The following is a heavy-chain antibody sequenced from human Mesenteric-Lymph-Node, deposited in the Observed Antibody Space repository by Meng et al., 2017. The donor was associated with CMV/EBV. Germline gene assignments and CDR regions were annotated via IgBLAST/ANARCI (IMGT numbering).Heavy chain of an antibody. CDR1: GFTFSSYE. Sequence: GESLKISCAASGFTFSSYEMNWVRQAPGKGLEWVSSISSSSSYIYYADSVKGRFTISRDNAKNSLYLQMNSLRAEDTAVYYCARDASYRKGGSGSAFDYWGQGTLVTVSS. CDR2: ISSSSSYI. D-gene: IGHD3-10*01. J-gene: IGHJ4*02. V-gene: IGHV3-21*01. CDR3: ARDASYRKGGSGSAFDY.